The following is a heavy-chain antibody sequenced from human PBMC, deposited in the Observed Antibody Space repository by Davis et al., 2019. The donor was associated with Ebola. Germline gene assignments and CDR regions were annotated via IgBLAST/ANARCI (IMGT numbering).Heavy chain of an antibody. CDR3: ARHVNGDFWYFDL. CDR2: ISYDGSNK. V-gene: IGHV3-30*03. CDR1: GFTFSSYG. Sequence: GESLKISCAASGFTFSSYGMHWVRQAPGKGLEWVAVISYDGSNKYYADSVKCRFTISRDNSENMLYLQMSTLRAEDTAVYYCARHVNGDFWYFDLWGRGTRVTVSS. D-gene: IGHD4-17*01. J-gene: IGHJ2*01.